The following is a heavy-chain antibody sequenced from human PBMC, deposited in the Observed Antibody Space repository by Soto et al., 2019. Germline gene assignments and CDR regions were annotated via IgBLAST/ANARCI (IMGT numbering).Heavy chain of an antibody. Sequence: GESLKISCKGSRYSFTNYWIAWVRQMPGNGLEYMGIIYPSDSTTRYSPSFQGQVTISADKSISTAYPQWNSLKASDTAMYYCARHGFYGDYSSNYFDPWGQGTLVTVS. CDR2: IYPSDSTT. D-gene: IGHD4-17*01. J-gene: IGHJ5*02. CDR3: ARHGFYGDYSSNYFDP. V-gene: IGHV5-51*01. CDR1: RYSFTNYW.